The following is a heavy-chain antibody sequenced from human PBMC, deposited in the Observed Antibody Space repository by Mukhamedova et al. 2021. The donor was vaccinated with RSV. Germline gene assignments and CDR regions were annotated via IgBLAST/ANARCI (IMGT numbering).Heavy chain of an antibody. V-gene: IGHV3-48*04. CDR3: ARWYCSSTSCLFDY. CDR2: ISRSSSTL. Sequence: GLEWVSYISRSSSTLYYADSVKGRFTISRDSAKNSLYLHMNSLRAEDTAVYYCARWYCSSTSCLFDYWGQGTLVTVSS. D-gene: IGHD2-2*01. J-gene: IGHJ4*02.